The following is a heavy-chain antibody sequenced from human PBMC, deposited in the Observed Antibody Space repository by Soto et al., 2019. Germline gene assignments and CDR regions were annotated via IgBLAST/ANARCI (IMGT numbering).Heavy chain of an antibody. V-gene: IGHV1-69*06. CDR1: GGTFSSYA. CDR2: IIPVFGTG. D-gene: IGHD5-18*01. J-gene: IGHJ4*02. CDR3: ARVGGTGGYTYGLDY. Sequence: QVQLVQSGAEVKKPGSSVKVSCKASGGTFSSYAISWVRQAPGQGLEWMGGIIPVFGTGIYAQKFQGRVTNTADKSTNTAYVKLSSLRSEDTAVYFCARVGGTGGYTYGLDYWGQGSLVTVAS.